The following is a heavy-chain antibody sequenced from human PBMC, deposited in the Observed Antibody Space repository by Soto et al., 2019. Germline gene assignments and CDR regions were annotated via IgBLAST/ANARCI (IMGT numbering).Heavy chain of an antibody. V-gene: IGHV4-59*01. Sequence: SETLYLTCTVSGGSISSYYWSWIRQPPGKGLEWIGYIYYSGSTNYNPSLKSRVTISVDTSKNQFSLKLSSVTAADTAVYYCARVAITAMVFDWGQGTLVTVSS. D-gene: IGHD5-18*01. CDR1: GGSISSYY. CDR2: IYYSGST. J-gene: IGHJ4*02. CDR3: ARVAITAMVFD.